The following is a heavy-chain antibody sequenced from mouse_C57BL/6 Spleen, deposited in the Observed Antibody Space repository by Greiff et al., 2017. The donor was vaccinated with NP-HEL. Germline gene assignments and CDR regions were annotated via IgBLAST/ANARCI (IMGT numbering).Heavy chain of an antibody. D-gene: IGHD2-13*01. CDR3: ATFYYCEAWFAY. V-gene: IGHV2-3*01. CDR1: GFSLTSYG. CDR2: IWGDGST. Sequence: QVQLKESGPGLVAPSQSLSISCTVSGFSLTSYGVSWVRQPPGKGLEWLGEIWGDGSTNYHSALISRLSISKDNSESQVFLKLISLQTDDTAAYYCATFYYCEAWFAYWGQGTLVTVSA. J-gene: IGHJ3*01.